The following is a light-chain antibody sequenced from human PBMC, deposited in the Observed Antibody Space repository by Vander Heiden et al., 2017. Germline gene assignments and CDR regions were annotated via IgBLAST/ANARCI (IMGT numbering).Light chain of an antibody. CDR2: LGS. J-gene: IGKJ2*01. V-gene: IGKV2-28*01. CDR1: QSLLPSHGYSY. CDR3: MQPLHTPIYT. Sequence: DNVMNQAPLSLLVTPGVPASISCRSSQSLLPSHGYSYLDWYLQKPGQSPQLLIYLGSNRASAVPARISGSGSGTDFTLKISSVEAEDVGVYYCMQPLHTPIYTFGHGTKLEIK.